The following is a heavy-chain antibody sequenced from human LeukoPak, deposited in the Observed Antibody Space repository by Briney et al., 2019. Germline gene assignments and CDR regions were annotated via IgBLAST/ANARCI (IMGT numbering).Heavy chain of an antibody. CDR1: GFTFSDYY. Sequence: GGSLRLSCAAFGFTFSDYYMSWVRQAPGKGLEWVSKISTNSRSTNYADSVKGRFTLSTDNAKSSLFLQKNSLRAEDTAVYYCARENYYRMDVWGQGTTVTVSS. CDR2: ISTNSRST. J-gene: IGHJ6*02. CDR3: ARENYYRMDV. V-gene: IGHV3-11*06.